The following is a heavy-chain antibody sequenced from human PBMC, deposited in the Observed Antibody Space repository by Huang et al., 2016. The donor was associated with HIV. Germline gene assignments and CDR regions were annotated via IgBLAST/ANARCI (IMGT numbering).Heavy chain of an antibody. D-gene: IGHD1-1*01. V-gene: IGHV1-69*01. Sequence: QVQLVQSAAEVKKPGSSVKVSCEASGGTFSSYAISWVRQAPGQGLECKGGRIPIFGTTNYTQEFQGRVTLTADESSSTAYMELRSLRSEDTAVYYCARASGRIQLPGGYFDLWGRGTLVTVSS. CDR3: ARASGRIQLPGGYFDL. CDR1: GGTFSSYA. J-gene: IGHJ2*01. CDR2: RIPIFGTT.